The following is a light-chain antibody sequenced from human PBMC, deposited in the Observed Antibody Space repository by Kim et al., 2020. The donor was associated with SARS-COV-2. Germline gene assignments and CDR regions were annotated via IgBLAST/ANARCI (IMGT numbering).Light chain of an antibody. J-gene: IGKJ2*01. CDR3: QQSDT. V-gene: IGKV3-20*01. CDR1: QTVNSNY. CDR2: GAS. Sequence: ALSLSPGEIPTLSSRASQTVNSNYLAWYQQKPGQAPRLLLYGASSRATGIPDRFSGSGSGTDFTLTISRLEPEDFTVYYCQQSDTFGQGTKLE.